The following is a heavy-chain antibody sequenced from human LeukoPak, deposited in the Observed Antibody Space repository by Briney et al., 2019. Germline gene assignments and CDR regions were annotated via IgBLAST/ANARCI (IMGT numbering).Heavy chain of an antibody. Sequence: SETLSLTCTVSGGSISSFYWSWIRQPPGKGLEWIGYIYYSGSTNYNPSLKSRVTISVDTSKNQFSLKLSSVTAADTAVYYCARQGEVLLWFGDQPGNWFDPWGQGTLVTVSS. D-gene: IGHD3-10*01. V-gene: IGHV4-59*08. CDR3: ARQGEVLLWFGDQPGNWFDP. J-gene: IGHJ5*02. CDR2: IYYSGST. CDR1: GGSISSFY.